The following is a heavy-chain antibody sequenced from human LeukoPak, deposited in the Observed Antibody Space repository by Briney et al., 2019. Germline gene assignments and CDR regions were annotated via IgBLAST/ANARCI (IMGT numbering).Heavy chain of an antibody. CDR1: GGSISSYY. V-gene: IGHV4-4*07. J-gene: IGHJ4*02. Sequence: SETLSLTCTVSGGSISSYYWSWIRQPAGKGLEWIGRIYTSGSTNYNPSLKSRVTMSVDTSKNQFSLKLSSVTAADTAVYYCAHNGGESGNYGWFDYWGQGTLVTVSS. D-gene: IGHD3-10*01. CDR3: AHNGGESGNYGWFDY. CDR2: IYTSGST.